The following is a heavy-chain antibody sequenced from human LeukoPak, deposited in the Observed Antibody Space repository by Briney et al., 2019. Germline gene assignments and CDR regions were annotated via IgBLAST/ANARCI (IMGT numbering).Heavy chain of an antibody. Sequence: GSLSLSSAAAGFTFSTNWRHWVRQAPGKGLVWVSRINSDGSTTNYADSVKGRFTISRANATKSLYLHMKSLRAADMAVSYCARELRFDYWGQGTLVTVSS. CDR3: ARELRFDY. CDR2: INSDGSTT. J-gene: IGHJ4*02. D-gene: IGHD1-26*01. V-gene: IGHV3-74*01. CDR1: GFTFSTNW.